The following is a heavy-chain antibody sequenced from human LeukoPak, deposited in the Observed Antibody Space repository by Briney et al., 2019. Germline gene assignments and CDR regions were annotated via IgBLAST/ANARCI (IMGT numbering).Heavy chain of an antibody. V-gene: IGHV3-23*01. CDR2: ISGSGDT. D-gene: IGHD6-19*01. CDR1: GFTFSSYA. J-gene: IGHJ3*02. CDR3: ARDWEYSSGWSAFDI. Sequence: PGGSLRLSCAASGFTFSSYAMGWVRQAPGKGLEWVSAISGSGDTYYADSVKGRFTISRDNSKNTLYLQMNSQRAEDTAVYYCARDWEYSSGWSAFDIWGQGTMVTVSS.